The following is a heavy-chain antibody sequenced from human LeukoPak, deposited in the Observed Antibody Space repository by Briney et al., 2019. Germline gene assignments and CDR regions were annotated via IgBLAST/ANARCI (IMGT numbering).Heavy chain of an antibody. CDR2: IYPGDSKT. J-gene: IGHJ4*02. CDR1: GYNFANYW. D-gene: IGHD1-7*01. Sequence: GESLKISCKGSGYNFANYWIGWVRQMPGKGLEWTGIIYPGDSKTRYGPSFQGQVSISADKSISTAYLQWSGLEASDTAMYYCARLSQLNYADYWGQGTLVTVSS. V-gene: IGHV5-51*01. CDR3: ARLSQLNYADY.